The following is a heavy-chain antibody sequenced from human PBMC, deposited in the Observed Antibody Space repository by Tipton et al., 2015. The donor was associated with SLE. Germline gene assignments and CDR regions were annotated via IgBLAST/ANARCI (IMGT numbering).Heavy chain of an antibody. CDR1: GGSISSSSYY. J-gene: IGHJ3*02. CDR3: ARVGGGWAYDAFDI. V-gene: IGHV4-61*05. Sequence: TLSLTCTVSGGSISSSSYYWGWIRQPPGKGLEWIGYIYYSGSANYNPSLKSRVTISVDTSKNQFSLKLSSVTAADTAVYYCARVGGGWAYDAFDIWGQGTIVTVSS. D-gene: IGHD2-15*01. CDR2: IYYSGSA.